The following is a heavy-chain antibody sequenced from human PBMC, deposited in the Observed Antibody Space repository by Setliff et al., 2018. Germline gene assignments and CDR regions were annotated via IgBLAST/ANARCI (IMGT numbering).Heavy chain of an antibody. CDR3: ARGPSPTVTPSRLIYYYHMDV. V-gene: IGHV1-69*10. J-gene: IGHJ6*03. CDR1: GDPFNAYG. D-gene: IGHD4-17*01. Sequence: SVKVSCKASGDPFNAYGVSWVRQAPGQGLEWMGAIIPVLGMTDYAQKFQGRLTITADQSTTTVYMELSSLRFDDTALYYCARGPSPTVTPSRLIYYYHMDVWGTGTTVTVSS. CDR2: IIPVLGMT.